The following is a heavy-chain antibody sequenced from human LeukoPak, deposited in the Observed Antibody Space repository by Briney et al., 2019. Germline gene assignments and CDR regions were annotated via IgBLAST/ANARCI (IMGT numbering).Heavy chain of an antibody. Sequence: VASVKGACKASGCTFTSYYMHWVQQAPGQGLEGMGIISPSAGSTSYAQKFQGRVTMTSDTSTSTVYIELRSLTREDKTEYYCPSDLHGTRTGYYYYMDFWGKGTTVTVSS. V-gene: IGHV1-46*01. D-gene: IGHD1-14*01. CDR1: GCTFTSYY. CDR2: ISPSAGST. CDR3: PSDLHGTRTGYYYYMDF. J-gene: IGHJ6*03.